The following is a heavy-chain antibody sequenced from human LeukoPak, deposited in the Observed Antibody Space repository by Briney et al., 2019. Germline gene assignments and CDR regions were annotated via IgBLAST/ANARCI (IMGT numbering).Heavy chain of an antibody. CDR1: GGSISSGGYY. D-gene: IGHD1-26*01. CDR2: IYYSGST. CDR3: ARSSIVGATSFDY. Sequence: SETPSLTCTVSGGSISSGGYYWSWIRQHPGKGLEWIGYIYYSGSTYYNPSLKSRVTISVDTSKNQFSLKLSSVTAADTAVYYCARSSIVGATSFDYWGQGTLVTVSS. J-gene: IGHJ4*02. V-gene: IGHV4-31*03.